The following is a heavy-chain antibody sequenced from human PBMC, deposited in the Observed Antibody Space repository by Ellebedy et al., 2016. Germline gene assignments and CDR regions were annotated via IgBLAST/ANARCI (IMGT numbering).Heavy chain of an antibody. D-gene: IGHD5-24*01. CDR1: GTSLIDYH. J-gene: IGHJ6*03. CDR2: VYHTGST. Sequence: GSLRLSCSVSGTSLIDYHWSWIRQSPRKGLEWIGNVYHTGSTIYNPSLQSRVTISVDTSKNQFSLKLSSVTAADTAVYYCTRTVQLAFYMNVWGRGTSVT. CDR3: TRTVQLAFYMNV. V-gene: IGHV4-59*08.